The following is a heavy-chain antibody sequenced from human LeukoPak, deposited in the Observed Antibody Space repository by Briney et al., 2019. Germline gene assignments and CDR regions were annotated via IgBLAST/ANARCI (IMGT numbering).Heavy chain of an antibody. J-gene: IGHJ4*02. CDR2: ITGSGRGDST. V-gene: IGHV3-23*01. Sequence: GGSLRLSCAASGFTFSSSAMSWVRQAPGKGLEWVSSITGSGRGDSTNYADSVKGRFTISRDNSKNTLYLQMNSLRAEDTAVYYCANRFGGSGWYVFGYWGQGTLVTVSS. D-gene: IGHD6-19*01. CDR1: GFTFSSSA. CDR3: ANRFGGSGWYVFGY.